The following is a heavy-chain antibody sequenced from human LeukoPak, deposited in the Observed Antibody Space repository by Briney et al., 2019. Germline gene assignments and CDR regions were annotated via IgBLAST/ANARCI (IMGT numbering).Heavy chain of an antibody. CDR3: ARPRYCSSTSWYCPSDY. CDR1: GYSFTSYW. Sequence: GESLKISCKGSGYSFTSYWISWVRQMPGKGLEWMGRIDPSDSYTNYSPSFQGHVTISADKSISTAYLQWSSLKASDTAMYYCARPRYCSSTSWYCPSDYWGQGTLVTVSS. V-gene: IGHV5-10-1*01. CDR2: IDPSDSYT. J-gene: IGHJ4*02. D-gene: IGHD2-2*01.